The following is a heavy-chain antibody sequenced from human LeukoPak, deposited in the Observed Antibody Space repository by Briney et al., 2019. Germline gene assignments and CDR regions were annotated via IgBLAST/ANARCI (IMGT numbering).Heavy chain of an antibody. CDR3: ARADSSGYYGGWDY. V-gene: IGHV4-59*01. J-gene: IGHJ4*02. CDR1: GGSISSYY. CDR2: IYYSGST. D-gene: IGHD3-22*01. Sequence: SETLSLTCTVSGGSISSYYWSWIRQPPGKGLEWSGYIYYSGSTNYNPSLKSRVTISVDTSKNQFSLKLSSVTAADTAVYYCARADSSGYYGGWDYWGQGTLVTVSS.